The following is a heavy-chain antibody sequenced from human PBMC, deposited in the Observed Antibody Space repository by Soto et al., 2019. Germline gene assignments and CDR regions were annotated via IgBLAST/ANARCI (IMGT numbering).Heavy chain of an antibody. CDR1: GGSISSYY. CDR2: IYYSGST. D-gene: IGHD3-22*01. V-gene: IGHV4-59*01. J-gene: IGHJ5*02. CDR3: ARAKRITMIVGGFDP. Sequence: SETLSLTCTVSGGSISSYYWSWIRQPPGKGLEWIGYIYYSGSTNYNPSLKSRVTISVDTSKNQFSLKLSSVTAADTAVYYCARAKRITMIVGGFDPWGQGTLVTVSS.